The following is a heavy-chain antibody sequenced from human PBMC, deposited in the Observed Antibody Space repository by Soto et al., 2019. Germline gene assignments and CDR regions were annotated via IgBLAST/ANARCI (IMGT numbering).Heavy chain of an antibody. CDR3: ARRRRDVGGVDY. CDR1: GGSISSSSYY. J-gene: IGHJ4*02. CDR2: IYYSGST. V-gene: IGHV4-39*01. Sequence: QLQLQESGPGLVKPSETLSLTCTVSGGSISSSSYYWGWIRQPPGKGLEWIGSIYYSGSTYYNPSRKSRVTISVDTSKNQFSLKLSSVTAADTAVYYCARRRRDVGGVDYWGQGTLVTVSS. D-gene: IGHD2-15*01.